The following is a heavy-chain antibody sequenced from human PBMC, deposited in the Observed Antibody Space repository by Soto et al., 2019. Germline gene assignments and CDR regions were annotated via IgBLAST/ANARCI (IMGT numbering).Heavy chain of an antibody. J-gene: IGHJ3*02. Sequence: ASVKVSCKVSGYTLTELSMHWVRQAPGKGLEWMGGFDPEDGETIYAQKFQGRVTMTEDTSADTAYMELSSLRSEDTAVYYCATGRPYCSSTSCYLGAAVAGTFDIWGQGTMVTVSS. CDR2: FDPEDGET. V-gene: IGHV1-24*01. D-gene: IGHD2-2*01. CDR1: GYTLTELS. CDR3: ATGRPYCSSTSCYLGAAVAGTFDI.